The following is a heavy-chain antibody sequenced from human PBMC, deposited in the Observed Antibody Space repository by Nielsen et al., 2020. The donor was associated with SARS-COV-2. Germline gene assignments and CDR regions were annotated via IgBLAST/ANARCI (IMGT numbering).Heavy chain of an antibody. CDR2: IYTSGST. D-gene: IGHD3-22*01. Sequence: SETLSLTCTVSGGSISSGSYYWCWIRQPAGKGLEWIGRIYTSGSTNYNPSLKSRVTISVDTSKNQFSLKLSSVTAADTAVYYCALLADSSGYSNWFDPWGQGTLVTVSS. CDR3: ALLADSSGYSNWFDP. CDR1: GGSISSGSYY. V-gene: IGHV4-61*02. J-gene: IGHJ5*02.